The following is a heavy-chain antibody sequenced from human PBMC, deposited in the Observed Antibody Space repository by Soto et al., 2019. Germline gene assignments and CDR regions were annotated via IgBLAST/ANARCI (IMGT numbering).Heavy chain of an antibody. CDR1: GFTFSNAW. CDR2: IKSKTDGGTT. D-gene: IGHD2-2*01. V-gene: IGHV3-15*01. Sequence: PGGSLRLSCAASGFTFSNAWMSWVRQAPGKGLEWVGRIKSKTDGGTTDYAAPVKGRFTISRDDSKNTLYLQMNSLKTEDTAVYYCTTHGGGIVVYYYYYYMHVWGKGTTVTSP. CDR3: TTHGGGIVVYYYYYYMHV. J-gene: IGHJ6*03.